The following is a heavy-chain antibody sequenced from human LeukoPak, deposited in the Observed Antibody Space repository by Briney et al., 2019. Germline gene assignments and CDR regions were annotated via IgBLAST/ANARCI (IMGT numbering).Heavy chain of an antibody. CDR2: LTSSGGST. CDR1: GFAFNTYA. CDR3: AKFFHDSNTYSFDS. D-gene: IGHD2/OR15-2a*01. V-gene: IGHV3-23*01. J-gene: IGHJ4*01. Sequence: GGSLRLSCVASGFAFNTYAMSWVRQAPGKGLEWVSSLTSSGGSTDYADSVRGRFTISRDNSRNTLSLQMNSLRVEDTAVYYCAKFFHDSNTYSFDSWGHGTLVTVSS.